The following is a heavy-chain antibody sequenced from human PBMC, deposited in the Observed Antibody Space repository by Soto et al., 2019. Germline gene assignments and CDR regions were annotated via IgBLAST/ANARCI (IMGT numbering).Heavy chain of an antibody. CDR3: ARRKASSTTSLSFRAGFDY. CDR2: IYPGDSDT. V-gene: IGHV5-51*01. Sequence: GESLKISCKGSGYSFTNYWIGWVRQMPGKGLEWLGLIYPGDSDTRYSPSFEGQVTISADKSTSTAYLQWSGLKASDTAMYYCARRKASSTTSLSFRAGFDYWGQGTLVTVPS. D-gene: IGHD2-2*01. CDR1: GYSFTNYW. J-gene: IGHJ4*02.